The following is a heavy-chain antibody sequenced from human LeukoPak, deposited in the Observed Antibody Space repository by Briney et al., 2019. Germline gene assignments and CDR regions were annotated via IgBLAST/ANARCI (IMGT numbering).Heavy chain of an antibody. Sequence: SETLSLTCTVSGGSISSSSHYWSWIRQPPGKGPEWIGNIYYSGSTYYNPSLKSRVTISVDTSKNQFSLKLSSVTAADTAVYYCARDYGDYFDYWGQGTLVTVSS. CDR1: GGSISSSSHY. CDR2: IYYSGST. V-gene: IGHV4-39*02. D-gene: IGHD4-17*01. J-gene: IGHJ4*02. CDR3: ARDYGDYFDY.